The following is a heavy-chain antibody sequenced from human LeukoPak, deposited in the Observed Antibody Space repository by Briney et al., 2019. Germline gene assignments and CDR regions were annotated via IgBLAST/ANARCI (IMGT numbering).Heavy chain of an antibody. J-gene: IGHJ3*02. D-gene: IGHD2-21*01. V-gene: IGHV3-48*01. CDR2: ISSSSSTI. CDR1: GFTFSTYS. CDR3: ARDSIVVVALDAFDI. Sequence: GGSLRLSCVASGFTFSTYSMNWVRQAPGKVLEWVSYISSSSSTIYYADSVKGRFTISRDNAKNSLYLQMNSLRAEDTAVYYCARDSIVVVALDAFDIWGQGTMVTVSS.